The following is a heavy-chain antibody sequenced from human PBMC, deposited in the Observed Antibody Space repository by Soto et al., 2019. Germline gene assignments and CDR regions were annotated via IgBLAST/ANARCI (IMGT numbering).Heavy chain of an antibody. CDR3: ARVESITIFGVVIIDYSGMDG. Sequence: PSETLSLTCAVYGGSFSGYYWSWIRQPPGKGLEWIGEINHSGSTNYNPSLKSRVTISVDTSKNQFSLKMSSVTAAETAVYYCARVESITIFGVVIIDYSGMDGWGQGTTANVS. V-gene: IGHV4-34*01. CDR1: GGSFSGYY. D-gene: IGHD3-3*01. CDR2: INHSGST. J-gene: IGHJ6*02.